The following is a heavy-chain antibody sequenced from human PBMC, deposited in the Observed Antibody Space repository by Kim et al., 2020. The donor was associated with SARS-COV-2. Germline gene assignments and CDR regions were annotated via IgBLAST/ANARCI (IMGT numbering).Heavy chain of an antibody. J-gene: IGHJ6*04. D-gene: IGHD2-2*01. Sequence: GGSLRLSCAASGFTVSSNYMSWVRQAPGKGLEWVSVIYSGGSTYYADSVKGRFTISRDNSKNTLYLQMNSLRAADTAVYYCAGKGPAAMSDYYYYGMDVWAKGTTVTLS. CDR2: IYSGGST. CDR1: GFTVSSNY. V-gene: IGHV3-66*01. CDR3: AGKGPAAMSDYYYYGMDV.